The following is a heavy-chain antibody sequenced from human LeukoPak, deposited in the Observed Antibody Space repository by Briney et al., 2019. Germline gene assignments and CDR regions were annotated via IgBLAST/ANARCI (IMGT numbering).Heavy chain of an antibody. D-gene: IGHD6-13*01. J-gene: IGHJ4*02. CDR2: ISGSGGST. V-gene: IGHV3-23*01. CDR1: GFTFSSYG. CDR3: AKESSWRRHFDY. Sequence: GGSLRLSCAASGFTFSSYGMRWVRQAPGKGLEWVSAISGSGGSTYYADSVEGRFTISRGNSKNTLYLQMNSLRAEDTAVYYCAKESSWRRHFDYWGQGTLVTVSS.